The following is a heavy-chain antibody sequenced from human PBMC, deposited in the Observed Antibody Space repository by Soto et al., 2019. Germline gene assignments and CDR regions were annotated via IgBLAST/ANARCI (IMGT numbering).Heavy chain of an antibody. CDR1: GFTFSSYW. Sequence: EVQLVESGGGLVQPGGSLRLSCAASGFTFSSYWMSWVRQAPGKGLEWVANIKQDGSEKYYVDSVKGRFTISRDNAKNCLYLKMNSLRAEDTAVYYCASSGYYLAPYCYYGMDVWGQGTTVTVSS. CDR3: ASSGYYLAPYCYYGMDV. V-gene: IGHV3-7*05. D-gene: IGHD3-3*01. J-gene: IGHJ6*02. CDR2: IKQDGSEK.